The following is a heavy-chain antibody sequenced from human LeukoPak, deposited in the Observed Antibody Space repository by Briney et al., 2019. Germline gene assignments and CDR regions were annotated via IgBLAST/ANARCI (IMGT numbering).Heavy chain of an antibody. CDR1: GFSFSPYW. D-gene: IGHD2-15*01. V-gene: IGHV3-7*04. CDR2: IKQDGSEK. CDR3: ARELGSHYGMDV. Sequence: GSLRLSCAASGFSFSPYWMSWVRQAPGKGLEWVANIKQDGSEKYYVDSVKGRFTISRDNAKNSLYLQMNSLRAEDTAVYYCARELGSHYGMDVWGQGTTVTVSS. J-gene: IGHJ6*02.